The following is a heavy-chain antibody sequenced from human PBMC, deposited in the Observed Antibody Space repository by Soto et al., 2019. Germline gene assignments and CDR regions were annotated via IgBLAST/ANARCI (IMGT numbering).Heavy chain of an antibody. CDR3: ARGDIVVVVAASYYYYGMDV. CDR1: GFTFSSYW. Sequence: LRLSCAASGFTFSSYWMHWVRQAPGKGLVWVSRINSDGSSTSYADSVKGRFTISRDNAKNTLYLQMNSLRAEDTAVYYCARGDIVVVVAASYYYYGMDVWGQGTTVTVSS. V-gene: IGHV3-74*01. D-gene: IGHD2-15*01. J-gene: IGHJ6*02. CDR2: INSDGSST.